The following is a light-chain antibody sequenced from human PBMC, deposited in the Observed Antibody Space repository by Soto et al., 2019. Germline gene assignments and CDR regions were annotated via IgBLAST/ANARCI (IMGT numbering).Light chain of an antibody. CDR2: AAF. CDR1: QGIRND. V-gene: IGKV1-9*01. CDR3: QQLNNYPLT. Sequence: DIQLTQSPSFLSASVGDRVTITCRASQGIRNDLAWYQQKPGKAPNLLIYAAFTLLSGVPSRFSGSGSGTEFTLTISSLQPEDFATYYCQQLNNYPLTFGGGTKVEI. J-gene: IGKJ4*01.